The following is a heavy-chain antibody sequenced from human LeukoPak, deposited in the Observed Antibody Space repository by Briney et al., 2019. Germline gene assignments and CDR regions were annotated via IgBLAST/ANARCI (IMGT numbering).Heavy chain of an antibody. CDR3: AKDWSDFWSGSPDY. D-gene: IGHD3-3*01. CDR2: ISGDGGST. CDR1: GFTFDDYA. Sequence: GGSLRLSCAASGFTFDDYAMHWVRQAPGKGLEWVSLISGDGGSTFYADSVKGRFTISRDNSKNSLYLQMNSLRTEDTALYYCAKDWSDFWSGSPDYWGQGTLVTVSP. V-gene: IGHV3-43*02. J-gene: IGHJ4*02.